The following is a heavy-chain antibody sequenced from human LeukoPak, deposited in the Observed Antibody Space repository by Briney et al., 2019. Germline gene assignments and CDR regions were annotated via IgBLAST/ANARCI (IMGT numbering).Heavy chain of an antibody. V-gene: IGHV3-7*01. CDR1: GFSFSYYD. D-gene: IGHD3-3*01. Sequence: GGSLRLSCVASGFSFSYYDMHWVRQAPGKGLEWVANVEDGGIEKEYVDSVKGRFTISRDDAENLLYLQMNSLRAEDTALYFCARWRGAQSEFDFWGQGTQVIVSS. J-gene: IGHJ4*02. CDR3: ARWRGAQSEFDF. CDR2: VEDGGIEK.